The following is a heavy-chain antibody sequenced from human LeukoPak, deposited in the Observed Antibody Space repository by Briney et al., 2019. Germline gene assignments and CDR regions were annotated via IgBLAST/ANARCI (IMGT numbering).Heavy chain of an antibody. V-gene: IGHV3-7*01. D-gene: IGHD3-3*01. CDR3: ARTYYDFWSGYYSHEGNPFDY. CDR2: IKQDGSEK. J-gene: IGHJ4*02. Sequence: GGSLRLSCAASGFIFSSYWMSWVRQAPGKGLEWVANIKQDGSEKYYVDSVKGRFTISRDNAKNSLYLEMNSLRAEDTAVYYCARTYYDFWSGYYSHEGNPFDYWGQGTLVTVSS. CDR1: GFIFSSYW.